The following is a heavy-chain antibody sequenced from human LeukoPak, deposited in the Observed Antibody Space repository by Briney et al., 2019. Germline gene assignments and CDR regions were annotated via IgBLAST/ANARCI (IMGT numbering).Heavy chain of an antibody. D-gene: IGHD3-10*01. CDR1: GYTFTSYY. V-gene: IGHV1-46*01. J-gene: IGHJ4*02. CDR3: ASGRIGILWFGELKY. CDR2: INPSGGST. Sequence: GASVKVSCKASGYTFTSYYMHWVRQAPGQGLEWMGIINPSGGSTSYAQKFQGRVTITADESTNTAYMELSSLRSEDTAVYYCASGRIGILWFGELKYWGQGTLVTVSS.